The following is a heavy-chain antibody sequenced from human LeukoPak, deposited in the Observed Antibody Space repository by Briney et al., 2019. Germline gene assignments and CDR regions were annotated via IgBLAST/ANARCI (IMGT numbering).Heavy chain of an antibody. Sequence: GASVKVSCKASGGTFSSYAIGWVRQAPGQGLEWMGRIIPIFGIANYAQKFQGRVTITADKSTSTAYMELSSLRSEDTAVYYCAKYYYDSSGSANDAFDIWGQGTMVTVSS. CDR3: AKYYYDSSGSANDAFDI. D-gene: IGHD3-22*01. J-gene: IGHJ3*02. CDR2: IIPIFGIA. CDR1: GGTFSSYA. V-gene: IGHV1-69*04.